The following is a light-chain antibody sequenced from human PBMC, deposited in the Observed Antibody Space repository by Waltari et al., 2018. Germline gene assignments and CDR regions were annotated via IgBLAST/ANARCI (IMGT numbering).Light chain of an antibody. V-gene: IGKV2D-29*02. CDR3: MQSIELPT. CDR1: DSLLHTEGKTY. CDR2: EVS. J-gene: IGKJ5*01. Sequence: VLTQTPPSLSATPGQPASISCKPGDSLLHTEGKTYLYWYLQKSGQSPQLLIYEVSSRFSGVPDRISGSGSGTDFTLKISRVEAEDVGVYYCMQSIELPTFGQGTRLEIK.